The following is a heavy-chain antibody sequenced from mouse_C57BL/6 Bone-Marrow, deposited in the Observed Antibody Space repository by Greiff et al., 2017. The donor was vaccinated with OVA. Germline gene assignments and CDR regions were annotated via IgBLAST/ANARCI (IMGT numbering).Heavy chain of an antibody. Sequence: QVQLKESGAELARPGASVKLSCKASGYTFTSYGISWVKQRTGQGLEWIGEIYPRSGNTYYNEKFKGKATLTADKSSSTAYMELRSLTSEDSAVYCCARGLLRGDYFDYWGQGTTLTVSS. J-gene: IGHJ2*01. V-gene: IGHV1-81*01. CDR3: ARGLLRGDYFDY. CDR2: IYPRSGNT. CDR1: GYTFTSYG. D-gene: IGHD1-1*01.